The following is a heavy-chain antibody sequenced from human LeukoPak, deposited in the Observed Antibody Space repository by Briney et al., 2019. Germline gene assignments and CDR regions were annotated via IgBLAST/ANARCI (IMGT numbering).Heavy chain of an antibody. Sequence: ASVKVSFKASGYTFTSYGISWVRQAPGQGLEWMGWISAYNGNTNYAQKLQGRVTMTTDTSTSTAYMELRSLRSDDTAVYYCARDEESSYYYDSSGYYHYWGQGTLVTVSS. V-gene: IGHV1-18*01. CDR3: ARDEESSYYYDSSGYYHY. CDR2: ISAYNGNT. J-gene: IGHJ4*02. CDR1: GYTFTSYG. D-gene: IGHD3-22*01.